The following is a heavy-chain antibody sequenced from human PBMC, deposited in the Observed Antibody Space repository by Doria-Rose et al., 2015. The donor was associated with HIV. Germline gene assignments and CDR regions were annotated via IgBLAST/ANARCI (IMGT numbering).Heavy chain of an antibody. J-gene: IGHJ6*02. V-gene: IGHV4-39*07. CDR2: IYYSGST. Sequence: VQLLESGPGLVKPSETLSLTCTVSGGSISSSSYYWGWIRQPPGKGLEWIGSIYYSGSTYYNPSLKSRVTISVDTSKNQFSLKLSSVTAADAAVYYCARETNDYQYYYYYGMDVWGQGTTVTVSS. CDR3: ARETNDYQYYYYYGMDV. CDR1: GGSISSSSYY. D-gene: IGHD4-17*01.